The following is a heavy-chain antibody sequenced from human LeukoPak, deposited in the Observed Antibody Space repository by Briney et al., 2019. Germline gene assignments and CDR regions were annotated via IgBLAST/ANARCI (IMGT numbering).Heavy chain of an antibody. D-gene: IGHD1-26*01. CDR2: IRNKANRYTT. CDR3: ARASGSYSGGAFDI. J-gene: IGHJ3*02. V-gene: IGHV3-72*01. Sequence: GGSLRLSCAASGFTFSDHYMDWVRQAPGKGLEWVGRIRNKANRYTTEYAASVKGRFTFSRDDSKNSLYLQMNSLKTEDTAMYYRARASGSYSGGAFDIWGRGTMVTVSS. CDR1: GFTFSDHY.